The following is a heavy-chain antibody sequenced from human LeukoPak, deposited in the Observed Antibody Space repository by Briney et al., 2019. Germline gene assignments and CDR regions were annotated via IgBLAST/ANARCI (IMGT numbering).Heavy chain of an antibody. Sequence: GGFLRLSCAASGFTFSSYGMHWVRQAPGKGLEWVAVISYDGSNKYYADSVKGRFTISGDNSKNTLYLQMNSLRAEDTAVYYCAKALAYDSSGCNFDYWGQGTLVTVSS. CDR2: ISYDGSNK. V-gene: IGHV3-30*18. CDR1: GFTFSSYG. J-gene: IGHJ4*02. D-gene: IGHD3-22*01. CDR3: AKALAYDSSGCNFDY.